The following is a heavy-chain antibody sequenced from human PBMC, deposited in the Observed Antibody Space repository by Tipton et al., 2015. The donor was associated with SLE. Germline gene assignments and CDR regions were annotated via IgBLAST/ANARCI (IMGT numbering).Heavy chain of an antibody. J-gene: IGHJ4*02. D-gene: IGHD5-12*01. CDR3: AKDPDNSGYDSPYFDY. V-gene: IGHV3-23*01. CDR1: GFTFNNYA. CDR2: ITLSGGST. Sequence: SLRLSCAASGFTFNNYAMSWVRQAPGKGLEWVSAITLSGGSTHYADSVQGRFTISRDNSKNTLYLQMNSLRAEDTAVYYCAKDPDNSGYDSPYFDYWGQGTLVTVSS.